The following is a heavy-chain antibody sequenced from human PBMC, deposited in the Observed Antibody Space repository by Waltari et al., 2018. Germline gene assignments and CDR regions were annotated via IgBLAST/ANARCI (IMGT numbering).Heavy chain of an antibody. J-gene: IGHJ4*02. CDR2: ISSDGNTT. D-gene: IGHD5-18*01. V-gene: IGHV3-74*03. Sequence: EVQLVESGGGLVQPGGSLRLSCEASGFTFSRYGLHWVRQAPGKGLVWVSRISSDGNTTTYADSVKGRFTISRDNAKNTLYLQMNSLRAEDTAVYYCARVEYSYGPYCFDSWGQGTPVTVSS. CDR1: GFTFSRYG. CDR3: ARVEYSYGPYCFDS.